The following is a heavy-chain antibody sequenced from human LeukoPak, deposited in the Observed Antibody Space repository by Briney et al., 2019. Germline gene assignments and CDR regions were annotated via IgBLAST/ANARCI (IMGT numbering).Heavy chain of an antibody. J-gene: IGHJ5*02. CDR2: ITGTSTHA. CDR3: ARARAGYCDEFFDP. CDR1: VFSFSSYA. V-gene: IGHV3-21*01. Sequence: PGGALRLSCAGSVFSFSSYAMDWVRQAPGEGLEWVSSITGTSTHAFYADSVEGRFTISRDNAENSLFLQMNSLRGEDSAVYYCARARAGYCDEFFDPWGKGTLVTVSS. D-gene: IGHD3-16*01.